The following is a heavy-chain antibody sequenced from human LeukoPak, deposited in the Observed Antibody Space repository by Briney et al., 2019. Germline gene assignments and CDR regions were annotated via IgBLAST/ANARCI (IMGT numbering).Heavy chain of an antibody. CDR2: IIPIFGTA. D-gene: IGHD3-10*01. CDR3: ARAVVVRGVVDY. V-gene: IGHV1-69*05. J-gene: IGHJ4*02. Sequence: VKVSCKASGGTFSSYAISWVRQAPGQGLEWMGGIIPIFGTANYAQKFQGRVTMTRNTSISTAYMELSSLRSEDTAVYYCARAVVVRGVVDYWGQGTLVTVSS. CDR1: GGTFSSYA.